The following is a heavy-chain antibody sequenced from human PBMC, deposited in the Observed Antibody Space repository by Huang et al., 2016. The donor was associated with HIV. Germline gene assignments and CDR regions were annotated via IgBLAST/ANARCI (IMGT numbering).Heavy chain of an antibody. CDR2: INHAGVT. V-gene: IGHV4-34*02. CDR1: CGSFSGYF. CDR3: AREIMISFEGPFDS. D-gene: IGHD3-16*01. Sequence: QVQLEQWGAGLLKPSETLSLTCAVYCGSFSGYFWNWIRQSPGKGLEWIGQINHAGVTDYNPSLKSRATISVDTAKNQFSLRFTSVTAADTAIYYCAREIMISFEGPFDSWGHGNLVTVSS. J-gene: IGHJ5*01.